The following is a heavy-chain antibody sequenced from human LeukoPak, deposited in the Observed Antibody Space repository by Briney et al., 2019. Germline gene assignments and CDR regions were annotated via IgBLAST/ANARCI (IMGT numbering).Heavy chain of an antibody. Sequence: GGSLRLSCAASGFTFSDYYMSWIRQAPGEGLEWVSYISSSGTNIYYADSVKGRFTISRDNAKNSLYLQMNSLRAEDTAVYYCARDPYLLTRGTVTTSSWGQGTLVTVSS. V-gene: IGHV3-11*04. CDR2: ISSSGTNI. CDR3: ARDPYLLTRGTVTTSS. CDR1: GFTFSDYY. J-gene: IGHJ4*02. D-gene: IGHD4-17*01.